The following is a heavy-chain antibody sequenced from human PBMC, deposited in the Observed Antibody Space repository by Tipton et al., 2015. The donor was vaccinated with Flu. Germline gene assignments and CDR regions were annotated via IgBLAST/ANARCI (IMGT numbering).Heavy chain of an antibody. CDR2: IYHSGST. V-gene: IGHV4-38-2*02. Sequence: TLSLTCIVSGYSISSGHYWGWIRQPPGKGLEWIGSIYHSGSTYYNPSLKSRVTISVDTSKNQFSLKLSSVTAADTAVYYCARGIYISSSWYVGRGDPNKNDYWGQGTLVTVSS. J-gene: IGHJ4*02. D-gene: IGHD6-13*01. CDR1: GYSISSGHY. CDR3: ARGIYISSSWYVGRGDPNKNDY.